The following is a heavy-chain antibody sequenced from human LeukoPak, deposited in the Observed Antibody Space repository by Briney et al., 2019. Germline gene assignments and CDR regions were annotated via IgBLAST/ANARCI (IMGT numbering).Heavy chain of an antibody. D-gene: IGHD6-19*01. V-gene: IGHV1-69*13. CDR3: AREGWVAGTFVPR. CDR2: IIPIFGTA. J-gene: IGHJ4*02. CDR1: GGTFSNYA. Sequence: ASVKVSCKASGGTFSNYAISWVRQAPGQGLEWMGGIIPIFGTANYAQKFQGRVTITADESTSTAYMELSSLRSEDTAVYYCAREGWVAGTFVPRWGQGTLVTVSS.